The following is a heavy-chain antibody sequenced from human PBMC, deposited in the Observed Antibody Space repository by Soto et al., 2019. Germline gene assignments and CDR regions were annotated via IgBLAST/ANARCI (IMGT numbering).Heavy chain of an antibody. J-gene: IGHJ6*02. CDR1: GFTFSSYA. Sequence: EVQLLESGGGLVQPGGSLRLSCAASGFTFSSYAMSWVRQAPGKGLEWVSAISGSGGSTYYADSVKGRFTISRDNSKNTLYLQMNSLRAEDTAVYYCAKSPPGYSSSWLGMDVWGQGTTVTVSS. CDR2: ISGSGGST. D-gene: IGHD6-13*01. V-gene: IGHV3-23*01. CDR3: AKSPPGYSSSWLGMDV.